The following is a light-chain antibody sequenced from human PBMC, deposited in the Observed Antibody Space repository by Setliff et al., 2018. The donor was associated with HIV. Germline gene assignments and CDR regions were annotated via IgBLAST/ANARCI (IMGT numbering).Light chain of an antibody. Sequence: QSVLTQPASVSGSPGQSITISCTGTSSDVGSYNLVSWYQHHPGKAPKLMIYEVSKWPSGVSNRFSGSKSGNTASLTISGLQAEDEADYYCATWDDSLNGRVFGTGTKVTVL. CDR3: ATWDDSLNGRV. CDR1: SSDVGSYNL. V-gene: IGLV2-23*02. CDR2: EVS. J-gene: IGLJ1*01.